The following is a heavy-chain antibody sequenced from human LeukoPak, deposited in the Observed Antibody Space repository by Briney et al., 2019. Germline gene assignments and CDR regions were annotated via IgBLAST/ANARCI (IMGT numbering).Heavy chain of an antibody. CDR1: GFTFANYA. CDR2: IKSGGYT. Sequence: PGGSLRLSCAASGFTFANYAMVWVRQTPGKGLQWVSAIKSGGYTYYADSVQGRFTMSRDNSKNTLFLQMNSLRAEDTAVYYCARDPNGDYIGAFDFQRWGQGTQVTVS. CDR3: ARDPNGDYIGAFDFQR. V-gene: IGHV3-23*01. D-gene: IGHD4-17*01. J-gene: IGHJ1*01.